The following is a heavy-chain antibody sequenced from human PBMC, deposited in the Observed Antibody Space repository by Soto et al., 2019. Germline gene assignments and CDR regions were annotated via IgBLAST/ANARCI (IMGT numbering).Heavy chain of an antibody. CDR2: IRSKAYGGTT. CDR1: GFTFGDYA. CDR3: TFGYYDSSGYYSDAFDI. V-gene: IGHV3-49*03. J-gene: IGHJ3*02. D-gene: IGHD3-22*01. Sequence: GGSLRLSCTASGFTFGDYAMSWFRQAPGKGLEWVGFIRSKAYGGTTEYAASVKGRFTISRDDSKSIAYLQMNSLKTEDTAVYYCTFGYYDSSGYYSDAFDIWGQGTMVTVSS.